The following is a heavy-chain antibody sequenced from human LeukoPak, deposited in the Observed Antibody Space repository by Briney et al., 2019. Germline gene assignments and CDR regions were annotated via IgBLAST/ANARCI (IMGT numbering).Heavy chain of an antibody. D-gene: IGHD4-17*01. V-gene: IGHV3-7*04. J-gene: IGHJ3*01. CDR2: INQDGSEE. Sequence: SGGSLRLSCAASGFTFSSYEMNWVRQAPGKGLEWVANINQDGSEEYSVGSVQGRFTISRDNAKNSLSLQMNGLRAEDSAVYFCARDSYGVFDLWGQGTMVTVSS. CDR3: ARDSYGVFDL. CDR1: GFTFSSYE.